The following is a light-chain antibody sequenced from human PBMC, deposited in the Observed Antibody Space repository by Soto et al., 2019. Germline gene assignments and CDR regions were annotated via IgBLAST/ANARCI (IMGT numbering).Light chain of an antibody. CDR3: QQYNSYSLT. Sequence: DIQMTQSPSILSASVGDRVTITCRASQIISSRLAWYQQKPGKAPKLLIYEAYNLESGVPSRFSGSGSGTEFTLTISSLQPYDFATYYCQQYNSYSLTFAGVTKVAIK. CDR1: QIISSR. V-gene: IGKV1-5*01. J-gene: IGKJ4*01. CDR2: EAY.